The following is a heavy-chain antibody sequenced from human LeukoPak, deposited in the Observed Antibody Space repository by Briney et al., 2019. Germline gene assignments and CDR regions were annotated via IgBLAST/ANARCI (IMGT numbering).Heavy chain of an antibody. J-gene: IGHJ4*02. CDR2: FVGGDTT. V-gene: IGHV3-23*01. Sequence: GGSLRLSCAASGFTFNNYAASWVRQAPGKGLEWVSAFVGGDTTYYADSVKGRFTISRDNSRNTLYLQMNTLRAEDTAVYYCAKQDRYSNFWSGYLYYFDYWGQGTLVTVSS. D-gene: IGHD3-3*01. CDR1: GFTFNNYA. CDR3: AKQDRYSNFWSGYLYYFDY.